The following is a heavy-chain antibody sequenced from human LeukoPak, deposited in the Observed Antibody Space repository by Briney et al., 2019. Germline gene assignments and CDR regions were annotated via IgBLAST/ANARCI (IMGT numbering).Heavy chain of an antibody. CDR1: GFTFSSYW. Sequence: GGSLRLSCAASGFTFSSYWMSWVRQAPGKGLEWVANMKQDGSEKYYVDSVKGRFTISRDNAKNSLYLQMNSLRAEDTAVYYCAREDYDFWSGYSSFDYWGQGTLVTVSS. V-gene: IGHV3-7*01. J-gene: IGHJ4*02. D-gene: IGHD3-3*01. CDR2: MKQDGSEK. CDR3: AREDYDFWSGYSSFDY.